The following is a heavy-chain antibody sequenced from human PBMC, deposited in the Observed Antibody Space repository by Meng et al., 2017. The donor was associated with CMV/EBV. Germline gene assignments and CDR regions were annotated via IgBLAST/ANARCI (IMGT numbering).Heavy chain of an antibody. CDR1: GFTFDDYA. J-gene: IGHJ4*02. Sequence: GESLKISCAASGFTFDDYAMHWVRQAPGKGLEWVSLISWDGGSTYCADSVKGRFTISRDNSKNSLYLQMNSLRAEDTALYYCAKDIPPHYDFWGQGTLVTVSS. CDR3: AKDIPPHYDF. D-gene: IGHD3-3*01. V-gene: IGHV3-43D*03. CDR2: ISWDGGST.